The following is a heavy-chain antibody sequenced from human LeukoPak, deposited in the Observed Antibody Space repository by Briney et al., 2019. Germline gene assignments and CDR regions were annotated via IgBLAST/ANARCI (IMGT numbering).Heavy chain of an antibody. CDR2: IYYSGST. J-gene: IGHJ4*02. CDR3: ASFRDYSNCN. Sequence: SETLSLTCTVSGGSISSSSYYWGWIRQLPGKGLEWIGSIYYSGSTYYNPSLKSRVTISVDTSKNQFSLRLSSVTAADTAVYYCASFRDYSNCNWGQGTLVTVSS. CDR1: GGSISSSSYY. V-gene: IGHV4-39*01. D-gene: IGHD4-11*01.